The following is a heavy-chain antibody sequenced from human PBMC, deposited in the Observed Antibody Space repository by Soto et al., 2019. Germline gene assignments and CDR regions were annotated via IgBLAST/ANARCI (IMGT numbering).Heavy chain of an antibody. D-gene: IGHD6-19*01. V-gene: IGHV3-7*03. CDR3: ARLRSGWSIDY. Sequence: EVQLVESGGGLVQPGGSLRLSCAASGFSFSGYWMTWVRQAPGKGLEWVANVNEDGSEKNYVDSVKGRFTISRDNAKNSLYLQVNSLTAADTAVYYCARLRSGWSIDYWGQGALVTVSS. CDR2: VNEDGSEK. CDR1: GFSFSGYW. J-gene: IGHJ4*02.